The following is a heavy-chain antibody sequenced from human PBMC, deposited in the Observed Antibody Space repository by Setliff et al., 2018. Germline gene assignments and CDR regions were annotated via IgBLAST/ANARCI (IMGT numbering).Heavy chain of an antibody. CDR2: INPDSGDT. D-gene: IGHD3-16*02. CDR3: TRSPSYGMRYWFDS. CDR1: GNSFTGHF. J-gene: IGHJ5*01. Sequence: ASVKVSCKVSGNSFTGHFLHWVRQAPGRGLEWMGWINPDSGDTHSPQNFQGRVRMTRDTSMSTVYMELTRLTSDDTAVYYCTRSPSYGMRYWFDSWGQGPLVTVSS. V-gene: IGHV1-2*02.